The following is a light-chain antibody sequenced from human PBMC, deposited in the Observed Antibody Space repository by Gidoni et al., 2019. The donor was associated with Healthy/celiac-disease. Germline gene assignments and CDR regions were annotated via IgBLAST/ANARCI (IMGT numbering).Light chain of an antibody. J-gene: IGKJ4*01. V-gene: IGKV3-11*01. CDR1: QSVSSY. CDR3: QQRSNWPPT. Sequence: EIVFTQSPATLSLSPGERATLSCRASQSVSSYVAWYQQKPGQAPRLLIYDASNRATGIPARFSGSGSGTDFTLTISSLEPEDFAVYYCQQRSNWPPTFGGXTKVEIK. CDR2: DAS.